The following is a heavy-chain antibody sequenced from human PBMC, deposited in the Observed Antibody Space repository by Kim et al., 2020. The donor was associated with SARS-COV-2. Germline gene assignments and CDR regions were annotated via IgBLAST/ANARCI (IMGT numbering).Heavy chain of an antibody. CDR3: ARDLVTMVRGESTGLDY. D-gene: IGHD3-10*01. CDR2: IYYSGST. CDR1: GGSISSSSYY. V-gene: IGHV4-39*07. J-gene: IGHJ4*02. Sequence: SETLSLTCTVSGGSISSSSYYWGWIRQPPGKGLEWIGSIYYSGSTYYNPSLKSRVTISVDTSKNQFSLKLSSVTAADTAVYYCARDLVTMVRGESTGLDYWGQGTLVTVSS.